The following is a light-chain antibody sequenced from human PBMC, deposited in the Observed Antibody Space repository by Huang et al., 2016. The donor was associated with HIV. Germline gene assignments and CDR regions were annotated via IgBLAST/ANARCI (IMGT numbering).Light chain of an antibody. Sequence: DIVMTQSPDSLAVSLGERATINCKSSQSVLHSSNNKNYLAWYQQRPGQPPKLLIDWASTRESGVPDRFSGSGSGTDFTLTISSLQAEDVAVYYCQQYYSTSLTFGGGTKVEIK. CDR2: WAS. V-gene: IGKV4-1*01. CDR1: QSVLHSSNNKNY. CDR3: QQYYSTSLT. J-gene: IGKJ4*01.